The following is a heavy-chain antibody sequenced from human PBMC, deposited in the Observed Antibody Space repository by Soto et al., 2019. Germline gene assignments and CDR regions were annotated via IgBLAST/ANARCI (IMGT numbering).Heavy chain of an antibody. D-gene: IGHD3-22*01. J-gene: IGHJ4*02. CDR3: ARRRYYYDSSGYYGFDY. Sequence: GGALGLSCAASGFTFSSYELNWVRQAPGKGLEWVSYISSSGSTIYYADSVKGRFTISRDNAKNSLYLQMNSLRAEDTAVYYCARRRYYYDSSGYYGFDYWGQGTLVTVSS. CDR2: ISSSGSTI. CDR1: GFTFSSYE. V-gene: IGHV3-48*03.